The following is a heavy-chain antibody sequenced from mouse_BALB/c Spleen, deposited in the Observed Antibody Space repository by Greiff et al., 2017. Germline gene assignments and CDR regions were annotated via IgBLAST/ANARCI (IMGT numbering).Heavy chain of an antibody. CDR3: ARDRGSYGYFDV. CDR2: ISYDGSN. D-gene: IGHD1-1*01. V-gene: IGHV3-6*02. Sequence: EVQLVESGPGLVKPSQSLSLTCSVTGYSITSGYYWNWIRQFPGNKLEWMGYISYDGSNNYNPSLKNRISITRDTSKNQFFLKLNSVTTEDTATYYCARDRGSYGYFDVWGAGTTVTVSS. CDR1: GYSITSGYY. J-gene: IGHJ1*01.